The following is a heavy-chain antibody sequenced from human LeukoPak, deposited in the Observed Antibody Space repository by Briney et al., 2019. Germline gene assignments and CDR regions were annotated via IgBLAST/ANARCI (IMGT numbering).Heavy chain of an antibody. D-gene: IGHD4-17*01. CDR3: ARKGHDYGDYGDWFDP. CDR2: IYYSGST. Sequence: PSETLSLTCTVSGGSISSYYWSWIRQPPGKGLEWIGYIYYSGSTNYNPSLKSPVTISVDPSKNQFSLKLSSVTAADTAVYYCARKGHDYGDYGDWFDPWGQGTLVTVSS. J-gene: IGHJ5*02. CDR1: GGSISSYY. V-gene: IGHV4-59*01.